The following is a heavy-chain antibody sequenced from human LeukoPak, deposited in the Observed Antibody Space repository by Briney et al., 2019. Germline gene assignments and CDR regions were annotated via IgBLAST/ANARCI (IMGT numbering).Heavy chain of an antibody. Sequence: SETLSLTCTASGCSISSSSYYWGWLPPPPGKGLVWIISIYYSGRTYYNTSLNSRITICVTTAKNQFSLKLSSVTAADTAVYYCARPRVILTRADAFDIWGQGTMVTVSS. CDR2: IYYSGRT. CDR1: GCSISSSSYY. D-gene: IGHD1-14*01. V-gene: IGHV4-39*01. J-gene: IGHJ3*02. CDR3: ARPRVILTRADAFDI.